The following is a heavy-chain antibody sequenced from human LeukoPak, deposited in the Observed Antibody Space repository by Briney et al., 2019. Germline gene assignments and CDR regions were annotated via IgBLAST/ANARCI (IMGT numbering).Heavy chain of an antibody. Sequence: GGSLRLSCAASGFTFSSYWMSWVRQAPGEGVEWVANIKQDGSEKYYVDSVKGRFTISRDNAKNSLYLQMNSLRAEDTAVYYCARETMTVTDSFDYWGQGTLVTVSS. D-gene: IGHD3-22*01. CDR2: IKQDGSEK. V-gene: IGHV3-7*01. CDR3: ARETMTVTDSFDY. CDR1: GFTFSSYW. J-gene: IGHJ4*02.